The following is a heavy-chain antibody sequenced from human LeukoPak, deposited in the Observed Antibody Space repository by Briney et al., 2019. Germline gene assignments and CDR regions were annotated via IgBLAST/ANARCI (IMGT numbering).Heavy chain of an antibody. CDR1: GYTFTAYY. D-gene: IGHD3-3*01. V-gene: IGHV1-2*02. Sequence: ASVKVSCKASGYTFTAYYIHWVRQAPGQGLEWTGWINPNSGDTNYAQKFQGRVTMTRDTSISTAYLELSRLRSDDTAVYYCARDLRITIFGGLPWGQGTLVTVSS. CDR2: INPNSGDT. J-gene: IGHJ5*02. CDR3: ARDLRITIFGGLP.